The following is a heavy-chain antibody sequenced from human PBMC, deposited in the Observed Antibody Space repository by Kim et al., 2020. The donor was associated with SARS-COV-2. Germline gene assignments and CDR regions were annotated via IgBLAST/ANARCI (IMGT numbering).Heavy chain of an antibody. Sequence: GGSLRLSCAASGFPFSTYAISWVRQAPGKGLEWVSAISGSGGATFYADAVKGRFTISRDNSKNTLYLQMNSLGAEDTAVYYCAKNRGSYQPQYYFDYWG. CDR2: ISGSGGAT. V-gene: IGHV3-23*01. CDR3: AKNRGSYQPQYYFDY. D-gene: IGHD1-26*01. J-gene: IGHJ4*01. CDR1: GFPFSTYA.